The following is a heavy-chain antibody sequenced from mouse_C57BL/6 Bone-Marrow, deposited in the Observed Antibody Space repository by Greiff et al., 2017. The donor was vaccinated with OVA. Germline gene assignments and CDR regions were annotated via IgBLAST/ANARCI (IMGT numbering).Heavy chain of an antibody. J-gene: IGHJ3*01. CDR1: GYAFSSSW. V-gene: IGHV1-82*01. CDR3: ASFVAWFAY. CDR2: IYPGDGDT. Sequence: VKLMESGPELVKPGASVKISCKASGYAFSSSWMNWVKQRPGKGLEWIGRIYPGDGDTNYNGKFKGKATLTADKSSSTAYMQLSSLTSEDSAVYFCASFVAWFAYWGQGTLVTVSA.